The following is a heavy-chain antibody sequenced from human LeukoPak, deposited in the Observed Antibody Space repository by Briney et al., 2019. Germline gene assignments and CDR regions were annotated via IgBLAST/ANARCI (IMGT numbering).Heavy chain of an antibody. CDR3: ARGYSYGYIRY. CDR1: GFTVSSNY. CDR2: IYDGGST. V-gene: IGHV3-66*01. D-gene: IGHD5-18*01. J-gene: IGHJ4*02. Sequence: GGSLRLSCAASGFTVSSNYMNWVRQAPGKGLEWVSVIYDGGSTDYADSVKGRFTISRDNSNDMLYLQMNSLRAEDTAVYYCARGYSYGYIRYWGQGTLVTVSS.